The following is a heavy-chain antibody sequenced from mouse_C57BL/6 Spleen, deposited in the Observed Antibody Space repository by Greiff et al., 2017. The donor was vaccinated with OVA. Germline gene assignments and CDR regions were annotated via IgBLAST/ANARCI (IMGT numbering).Heavy chain of an antibody. Sequence: VQLKESGAELVRPGASVKLSCTASGFNIKDDYMHWVKQRPEQGLEWIGWIDPENGDTEYASQFQGKATITADTSSNTAYLQLSSMTSEDTAVYYCTRGLDDGYSPYAMDYWGQGTSVTVSS. J-gene: IGHJ4*01. CDR1: GFNIKDDY. CDR2: IDPENGDT. CDR3: TRGLDDGYSPYAMDY. V-gene: IGHV14-4*01. D-gene: IGHD2-3*01.